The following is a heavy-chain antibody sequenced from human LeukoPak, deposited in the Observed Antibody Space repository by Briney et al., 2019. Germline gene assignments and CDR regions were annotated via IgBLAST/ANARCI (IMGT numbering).Heavy chain of an antibody. CDR3: AKGGWRGIVRYCSSTSCSPGFDY. D-gene: IGHD2-2*01. Sequence: GGSLRLSCAASGFTFSSYAMSWVRQAPGKGLEWVSAISGSGGSTYYADSVKGRFTISRANSKNTLYLQMNSLRAEDTAVYYCAKGGWRGIVRYCSSTSCSPGFDYWGQGTLVTVSS. CDR1: GFTFSSYA. CDR2: ISGSGGST. V-gene: IGHV3-23*01. J-gene: IGHJ4*02.